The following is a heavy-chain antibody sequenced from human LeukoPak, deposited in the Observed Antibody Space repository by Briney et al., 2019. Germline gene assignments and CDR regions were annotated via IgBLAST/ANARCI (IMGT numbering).Heavy chain of an antibody. D-gene: IGHD2-21*01. J-gene: IGHJ6*03. CDR2: MNPTSGDT. CDR3: ARVVMKAFYYYYMDV. Sequence: VSVKVSCKASGYTFSDYDVNWVRQAPGQGLEWMGWMNPTSGDTGYAQKFQGRVTMTRSMSRNTAYMELSRLRSEDTAVYFCARVVMKAFYYYYMDVWGKGTTIIISS. V-gene: IGHV1-8*01. CDR1: GYTFSDYD.